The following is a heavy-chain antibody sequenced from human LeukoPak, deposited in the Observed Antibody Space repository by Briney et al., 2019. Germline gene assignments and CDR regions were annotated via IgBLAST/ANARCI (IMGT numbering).Heavy chain of an antibody. CDR3: AKSHGPGSYYYYGMDV. Sequence: AGGSLRLSCAASGFTFSSYAMSWVRQAPGKGLEWVSGISGSGGSTYYPDSVKGRFTISRDNSKNTLYLQMNSLRAEDTAVYYCAKSHGPGSYYYYGMDVWGQGTTVTVSS. V-gene: IGHV3-23*01. J-gene: IGHJ6*02. CDR1: GFTFSSYA. CDR2: ISGSGGST. D-gene: IGHD3-10*01.